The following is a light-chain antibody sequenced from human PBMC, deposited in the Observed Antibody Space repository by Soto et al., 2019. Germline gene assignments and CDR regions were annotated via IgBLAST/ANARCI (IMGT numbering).Light chain of an antibody. V-gene: IGKV3-20*01. J-gene: IGKJ2*01. CDR3: QHYGSSPPYT. CDR2: GAT. CDR1: QSVTSSY. Sequence: EIVLTQSPGTLSLSPGERATLSCRASQSVTSSYLAWYQQKPGQAPRLLISGATSGATGIPDRFSGSGSGTDFTLTISRLEPEDFAMYYCQHYGSSPPYTFGQGTKLEIK.